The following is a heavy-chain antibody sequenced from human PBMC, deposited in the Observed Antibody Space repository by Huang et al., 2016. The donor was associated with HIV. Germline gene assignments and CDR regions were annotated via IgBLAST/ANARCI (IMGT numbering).Heavy chain of an antibody. V-gene: IGHV4-39*01. D-gene: IGHD3-3*01. J-gene: IGHJ4*02. CDR2: INYEGRT. CDR3: ARDIAIFGEPLDS. Sequence: QPRLQASGPGLVKPSETLSLTCPVSGVSVTRSPWSWVWVRQSPGGGLEGIGSINYEGRTYYKSHLKSGLTTSRDTAKTECSLRLTCVTAADTAVYFCARDIAIFGEPLDSWGQGTAVTVSS. CDR1: GVSVTRSPWS.